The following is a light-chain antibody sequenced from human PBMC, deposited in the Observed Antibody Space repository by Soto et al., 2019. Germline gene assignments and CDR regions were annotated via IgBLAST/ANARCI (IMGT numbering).Light chain of an antibody. CDR1: QSVGSNY. Sequence: EIVLTQSPGTLSLSPGERATLSCRASQSVGSNYLAWYQQKPGQAPRLLIYDGSSRATSIPDRISGSGSGTDFTLTISRLEPEDFAVYFCQHYGSSRGTFGQGTKLDIK. J-gene: IGKJ2*01. CDR3: QHYGSSRGT. CDR2: DGS. V-gene: IGKV3-20*01.